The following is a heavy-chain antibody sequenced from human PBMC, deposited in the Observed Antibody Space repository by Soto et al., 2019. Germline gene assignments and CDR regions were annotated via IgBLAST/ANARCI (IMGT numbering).Heavy chain of an antibody. D-gene: IGHD3-10*01. CDR1: GFTFNTYG. CDR2: IWYDGSYR. J-gene: IGHJ5*02. V-gene: IGHV3-33*01. CDR3: ARISGSGHLGWFDP. Sequence: QVQLVQSGGGVVQSGRSLRLSCISSGFTFNTYGMFWARQALGTGLEWVAGIWYDGSYRYYVDSVKGRFTVSRDNSKNTVYLEMNNLRAEDTAVYYCARISGSGHLGWFDPWGQGTLVTVSS.